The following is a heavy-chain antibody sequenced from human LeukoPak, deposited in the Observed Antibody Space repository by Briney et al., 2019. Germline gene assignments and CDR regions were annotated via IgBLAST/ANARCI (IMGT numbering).Heavy chain of an antibody. CDR2: IKRDGTEK. J-gene: IGHJ6*04. Sequence: GGSLRLSCAASGLSFRSYWMSWVRQAPGKGLEWVANIKRDGTEKYYADSVKGRFTISRDNAKNSLYLQMNSLRAEDTAVYYCAELGITMIGGVWGKGTTVTISS. V-gene: IGHV3-7*01. D-gene: IGHD3-10*02. CDR3: AELGITMIGGV. CDR1: GLSFRSYW.